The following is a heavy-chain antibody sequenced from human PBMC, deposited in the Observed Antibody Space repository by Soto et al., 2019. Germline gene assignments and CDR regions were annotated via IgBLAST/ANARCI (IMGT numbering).Heavy chain of an antibody. Sequence: EVQLVESGGGAIQSGGSLRLSCAASGFTVRGDYMGWVRQGPGKGLECVSLIYSGGGTYYADSVKGRFTISRDNSKNTQYSQMNSLRGDDTAVYYCARIPMLITTYSYHCDDWGQGTLVTVSS. D-gene: IGHD3-22*01. J-gene: IGHJ4*02. CDR2: IYSGGGT. CDR1: GFTVRGDY. CDR3: ARIPMLITTYSYHCDD. V-gene: IGHV3-53*01.